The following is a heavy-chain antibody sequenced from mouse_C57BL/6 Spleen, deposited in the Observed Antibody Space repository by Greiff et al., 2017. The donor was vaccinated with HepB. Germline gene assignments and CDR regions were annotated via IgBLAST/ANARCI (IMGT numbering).Heavy chain of an antibody. D-gene: IGHD4-1*01. Sequence: EVKLVESGGGLVQPGGSLSLSCAASGFTFTAYYMSWVRQPPGKALEWLGFIRNKANGYTTEYSVSVKGRFTISRDNSQSILYLQKNALRAEDSATYYCARYKTGNYFDYWGQGTTLTVSS. J-gene: IGHJ2*01. CDR3: ARYKTGNYFDY. CDR1: GFTFTAYY. CDR2: IRNKANGYTT. V-gene: IGHV7-3*01.